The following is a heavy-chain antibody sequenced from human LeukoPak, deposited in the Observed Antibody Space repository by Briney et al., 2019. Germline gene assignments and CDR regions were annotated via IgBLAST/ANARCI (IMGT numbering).Heavy chain of an antibody. CDR2: ISGTGGTT. V-gene: IGHV3-23*01. CDR1: GFTFSDYA. J-gene: IGHJ6*02. CDR3: AATGPATLLLYYFYAMDV. D-gene: IGHD1-26*01. Sequence: GGSLRLPCAASGFTFSDYAMTWVRQAPGKGLEWVSAISGTGGTTYYADSVSGQFTISRDNSKNTLYLQLNSLRAEDTAIYYCAATGPATLLLYYFYAMDVWGQGTTVTVSS.